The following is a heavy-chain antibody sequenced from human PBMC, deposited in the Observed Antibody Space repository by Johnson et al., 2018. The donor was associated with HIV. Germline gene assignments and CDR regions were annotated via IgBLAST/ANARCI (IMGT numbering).Heavy chain of an antibody. Sequence: VQLVESGGGLVQPGGSLRLSCAASGFTFDDYGMSWVRQAPGKGLEWVSGINWNGGSTGYADSVKGRFTISRDNAKKSLFLLMNSLRAEDTAVYYCAREKPRLVQGVLDAFDIWGQGTMVTVSS. CDR2: INWNGGST. D-gene: IGHD3-10*01. CDR3: AREKPRLVQGVLDAFDI. CDR1: GFTFDDYG. J-gene: IGHJ3*02. V-gene: IGHV3-20*04.